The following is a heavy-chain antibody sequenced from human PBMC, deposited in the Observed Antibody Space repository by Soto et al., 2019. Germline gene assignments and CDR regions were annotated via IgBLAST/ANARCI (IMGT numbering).Heavy chain of an antibody. CDR3: ARRGPGTYFDY. D-gene: IGHD6-13*01. CDR2: ISGSGDST. Sequence: GGSLRLSCAASGFTFSSYGMNWVRQAPGKGLEWVSGISGSGDSTYYADSVKGRFTISRDNSKNTLYLQMNSLRAEDTAVYYCARRGPGTYFDYWGQGTLVTVSS. J-gene: IGHJ4*02. CDR1: GFTFSSYG. V-gene: IGHV3-23*01.